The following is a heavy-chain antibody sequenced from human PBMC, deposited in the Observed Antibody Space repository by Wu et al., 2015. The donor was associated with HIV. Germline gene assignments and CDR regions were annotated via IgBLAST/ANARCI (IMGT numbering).Heavy chain of an antibody. V-gene: IGHV1-69*01. CDR3: ARNTDSVATSLYSLGV. Sequence: QVKLVQSGAEVKKPGASVKVSCKVSGYTLTELSMHWVRQAPGQGLEWMGGINPLFGTTRHAQKFQDRITFSTDEAKTIVYLELDSLRSDDTAVYYCARNTDSVATSLYSLGVWGQGTTVTVSS. CDR2: INPLFGTT. D-gene: IGHD6-19*01. J-gene: IGHJ6*02. CDR1: GYTLTELS.